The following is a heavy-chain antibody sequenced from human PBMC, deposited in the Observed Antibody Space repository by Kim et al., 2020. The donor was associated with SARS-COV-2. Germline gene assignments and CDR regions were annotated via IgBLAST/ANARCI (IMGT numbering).Heavy chain of an antibody. D-gene: IGHD2-21*01. CDR1: GYTFTNYA. Sequence: ASVKVFCKASGYTFTNYATQWVRQAPGQWLEWMGWINAGNGNIQYSQKFQGRVTITSDTSASTAYMELNSLTSEDTAVYYCARDLFHSGFDYWGQGTLVT. CDR3: ARDLFHSGFDY. CDR2: INAGNGNI. V-gene: IGHV1-3*01. J-gene: IGHJ4*02.